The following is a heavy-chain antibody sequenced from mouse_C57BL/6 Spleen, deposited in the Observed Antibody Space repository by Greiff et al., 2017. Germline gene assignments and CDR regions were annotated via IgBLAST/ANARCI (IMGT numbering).Heavy chain of an antibody. Sequence: VQLQQPGAELVMPGASVKLSCKASGYTFTSYWMHWVKQRPGQGLEWIGEIDPSDSYTNYNQKFKGKSTLTVDKTTSTAYMQLSSLTSEDSAVYYCRRGYGNYYAMDYWGQGTSVTVSS. J-gene: IGHJ4*01. CDR3: RRGYGNYYAMDY. CDR2: IDPSDSYT. D-gene: IGHD2-1*01. V-gene: IGHV1-69*01. CDR1: GYTFTSYW.